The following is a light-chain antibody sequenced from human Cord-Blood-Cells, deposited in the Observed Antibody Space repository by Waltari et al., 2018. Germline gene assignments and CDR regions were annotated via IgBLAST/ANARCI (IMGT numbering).Light chain of an antibody. V-gene: IGLV1-47*01. Sequence: QSVLTQPPSASGTPGQRVTISCSGSSSNIGSNYVSWYQPLPGTAPKLLIYRNNHRPSGVPDRFSGSKSGTAASRAISGLRSEDEADYYCAAWDDSLSGPVFGGGTKLTVL. CDR3: AAWDDSLSGPV. J-gene: IGLJ2*01. CDR2: RNN. CDR1: SSNIGSNY.